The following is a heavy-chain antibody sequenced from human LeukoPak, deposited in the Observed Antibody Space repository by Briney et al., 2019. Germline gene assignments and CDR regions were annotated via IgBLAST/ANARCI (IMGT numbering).Heavy chain of an antibody. D-gene: IGHD2-15*01. CDR3: ARVRGVVAADPRPGYYYMDV. CDR1: GFTVSSNY. Sequence: PGGSLRLSCAASGFTVSSNYMSWVRQPPGKGLEWVSLIYSGGSTYYADSVKGRFTISRDNSKNTLYLQMNSLRAEDTAVYYCARVRGVVAADPRPGYYYMDVWGRGTTVTISS. J-gene: IGHJ6*03. CDR2: IYSGGST. V-gene: IGHV3-53*01.